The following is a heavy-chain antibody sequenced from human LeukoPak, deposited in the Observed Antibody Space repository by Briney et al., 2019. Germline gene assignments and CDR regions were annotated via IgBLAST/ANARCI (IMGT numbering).Heavy chain of an antibody. CDR1: GGSVSSGSYY. J-gene: IGHJ4*02. V-gene: IGHV4-61*01. CDR3: ARQSRFSGYFDY. D-gene: IGHD3-10*01. CDR2: IYYSGST. Sequence: SETLSLTCTVSGGSVSSGSYYWSWIRQPPGKGLEWIGYIYYSGSTNYNPSLKSRVTISVDTSKNQFSLKLSSVTAADTAVYYCARQSRFSGYFDYWGQGTLVTVSS.